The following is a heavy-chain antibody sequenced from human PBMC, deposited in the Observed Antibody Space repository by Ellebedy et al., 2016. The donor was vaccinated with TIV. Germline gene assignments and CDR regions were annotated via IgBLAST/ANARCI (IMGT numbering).Heavy chain of an antibody. D-gene: IGHD6-19*01. CDR1: GFSFSDYY. CDR3: ARSVAGSPDY. CDR2: ITMSGTYT. J-gene: IGHJ4*02. V-gene: IGHV3-11*03. Sequence: GGSLRLXXAASGFSFSDYYMAWIRQAPGKGLEWVAYITMSGTYTNYADSVKGRLTISRDNAKNSLYLQMNSLRAEDTAVYYCARSVAGSPDYWGQGTLVSVSS.